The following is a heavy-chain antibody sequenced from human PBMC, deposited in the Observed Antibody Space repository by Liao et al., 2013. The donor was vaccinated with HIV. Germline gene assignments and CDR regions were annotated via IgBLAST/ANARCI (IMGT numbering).Heavy chain of an antibody. CDR1: GGSISSGSYY. CDR3: ARGVPPDY. D-gene: IGHD2-8*01. CDR2: IYTSGST. Sequence: QVQLQESGPGVVKPSQILSLTCSVSGGSISSGSYYWSWIRQPAGKGPEWIGRIYTSGSTDYNPSLRGRVTISLDTSKNLFSLNLNLMTAADTAVYYCARGVPPDYWGQGTLVTVSS. V-gene: IGHV4-61*02. J-gene: IGHJ4*02.